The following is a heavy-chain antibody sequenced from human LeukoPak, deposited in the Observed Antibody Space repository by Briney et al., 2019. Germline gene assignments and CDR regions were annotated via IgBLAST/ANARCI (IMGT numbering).Heavy chain of an antibody. CDR2: VSASGGST. V-gene: IGHV3-23*01. D-gene: IGHD3-3*01. CDR1: GFTLSSYA. CDR3: ARSTMTDY. J-gene: IGHJ4*02. Sequence: GGSLRLSCAASGFTLSSYAMSWVRQAPGKGLEWVSSVSASGGSTFYADSVKGRFTISRDNSKNTLYLQMNSLRAEDTAVYYCARSTMTDYWGQGTLVTVSS.